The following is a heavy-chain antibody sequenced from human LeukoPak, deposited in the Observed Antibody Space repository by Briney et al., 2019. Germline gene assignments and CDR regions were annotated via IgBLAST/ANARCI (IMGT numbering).Heavy chain of an antibody. CDR3: ARGSELIYGVGAFDI. V-gene: IGHV3-7*01. D-gene: IGHD3-16*01. CDR1: GFSFSNYW. CDR2: IRGDESRK. J-gene: IGHJ3*02. Sequence: GGSLRLSCAASGFSFSNYWMTWLRQAPGKGLEWVANIRGDESRKYYLDSVKGRFTISRDNSKNTLYLQMNSLRAEDTAVYYCARGSELIYGVGAFDIWGQGTMVTVSS.